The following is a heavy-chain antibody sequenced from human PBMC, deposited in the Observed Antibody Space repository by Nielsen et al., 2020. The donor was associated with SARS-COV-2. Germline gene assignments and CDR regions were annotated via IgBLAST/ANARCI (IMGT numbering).Heavy chain of an antibody. D-gene: IGHD2-21*02. Sequence: GESLKISCTGSGFTFGDFAMSWFRQTPGKGLEWVGFIRSNTFGGTTEYAASVKGRFTISRDDSKSIAYLQMNSLKSEDTAVYHCARFPYCGGDCPGSWFDPWGQGTLVTDSS. CDR3: ARFPYCGGDCPGSWFDP. J-gene: IGHJ5*02. CDR2: IRSNTFGGTT. CDR1: GFTFGDFA. V-gene: IGHV3-49*03.